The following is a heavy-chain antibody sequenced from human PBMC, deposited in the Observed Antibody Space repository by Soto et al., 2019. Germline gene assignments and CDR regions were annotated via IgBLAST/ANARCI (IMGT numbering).Heavy chain of an antibody. V-gene: IGHV3-23*01. J-gene: IGHJ4*02. D-gene: IGHD6-13*01. Sequence: EVQLLESGGGLVQPGGSLRLSCAASGFTFSSYAMSWVRQAPGKGLEWVSAISGSGGSTYYADSVKGRFTISRDNSKNTLYLQMNSLRAEDTAVYYGAKYSSSSEQSGNFDYWGQGTLVTVSS. CDR3: AKYSSSSEQSGNFDY. CDR1: GFTFSSYA. CDR2: ISGSGGST.